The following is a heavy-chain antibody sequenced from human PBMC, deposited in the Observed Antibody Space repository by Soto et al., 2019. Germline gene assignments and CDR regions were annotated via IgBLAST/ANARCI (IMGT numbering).Heavy chain of an antibody. D-gene: IGHD2-15*01. Sequence: QVQLQESGPGLVKPSQTLSLTCTVSGGSISSGGYYWSWIRQHPGKGLEWIGYIYYSGSTYYNPSLKSRVSISVDTSKNQFSLELSSVTAADTAVYYCARGSSRYCSGGSCQRLFDYWGQGTLVTVSS. J-gene: IGHJ4*02. V-gene: IGHV4-31*03. CDR2: IYYSGST. CDR3: ARGSSRYCSGGSCQRLFDY. CDR1: GGSISSGGYY.